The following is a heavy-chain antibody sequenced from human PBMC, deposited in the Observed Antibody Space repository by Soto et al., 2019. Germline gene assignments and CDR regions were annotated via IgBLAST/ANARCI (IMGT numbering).Heavy chain of an antibody. J-gene: IGHJ6*02. V-gene: IGHV3-30-3*01. Sequence: QTGGSLRLSCAASGFTFSSYAMHWVRQAPGKGLEWVAVISYDGSNKYYADSVKGRFTISRDNSKNALYLQMNSLRAEDTAVYYCARDLGRHYYYYGMDVWGQGTTVTVSS. CDR1: GFTFSSYA. CDR3: ARDLGRHYYYYGMDV. CDR2: ISYDGSNK. D-gene: IGHD3-16*01.